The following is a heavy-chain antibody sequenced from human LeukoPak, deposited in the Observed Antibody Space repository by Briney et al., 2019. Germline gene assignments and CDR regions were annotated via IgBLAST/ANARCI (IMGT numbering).Heavy chain of an antibody. CDR1: GGSVSSGTYY. CDR3: AKDRVRGNSNPFFDY. D-gene: IGHD4-11*01. Sequence: SETLSLTCTVSGGSVSSGTYYWSWIRQPPGKGLEWIGYIYYSGSTNYNPSLKSRVTISVDTSKNQFSLKLSSVTAADTAVYYCAKDRVRGNSNPFFDYWGQGTLVTVSS. J-gene: IGHJ4*02. CDR2: IYYSGST. V-gene: IGHV4-61*01.